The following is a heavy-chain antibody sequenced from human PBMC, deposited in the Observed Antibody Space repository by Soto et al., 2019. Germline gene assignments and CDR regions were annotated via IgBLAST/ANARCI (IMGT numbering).Heavy chain of an antibody. J-gene: IGHJ4*02. CDR2: IKSKTKGGTN. CDR1: GFTFSNAW. V-gene: IGHV3-15*07. Sequence: GGSLRLSCAASGFTFSNAWMNWVRQAPGKGLEWVGRIKSKTKGGTNNYAEPVKGRFTIPKDDSKTTQYLQLNSLKTGDTAVYYCTTEYYDDSSGYPREYFDYWGQGTLVTVSS. D-gene: IGHD3-22*01. CDR3: TTEYYDDSSGYPREYFDY.